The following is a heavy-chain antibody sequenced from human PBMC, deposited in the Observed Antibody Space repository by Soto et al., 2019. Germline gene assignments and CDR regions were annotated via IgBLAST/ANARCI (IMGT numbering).Heavy chain of an antibody. Sequence: SVKVSCKASGGTLSSYMISWVRQAPGQGLEWMGRNIPILGLATYAQKFQGRVTTTADRSTNTAYMELSSLSSEDTAMYYCAGDKVGYCSSTTCHGDSWFDPWG. CDR1: GGTLSSYM. J-gene: IGHJ5*02. CDR3: AGDKVGYCSSTTCHGDSWFDP. D-gene: IGHD2-2*01. V-gene: IGHV1-69*04. CDR2: NIPILGLA.